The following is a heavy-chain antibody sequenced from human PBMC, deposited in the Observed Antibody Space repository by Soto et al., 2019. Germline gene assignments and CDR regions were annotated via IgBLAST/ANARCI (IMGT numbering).Heavy chain of an antibody. CDR2: IFPDDSNT. Sequence: GESLKISCKASGYSFNSYWIGWVRQMPGKGLEWMGVIFPDDSNTRYSPSFQGQVTISADKSITTAYLQWNSLKATDTAMYYCARQIYDSDTGPNFQYYFDSWGQGTPVTVSS. V-gene: IGHV5-51*01. CDR1: GYSFNSYW. J-gene: IGHJ4*02. D-gene: IGHD3-22*01. CDR3: ARQIYDSDTGPNFQYYFDS.